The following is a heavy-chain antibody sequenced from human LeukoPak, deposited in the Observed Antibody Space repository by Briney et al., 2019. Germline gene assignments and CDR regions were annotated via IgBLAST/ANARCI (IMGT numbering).Heavy chain of an antibody. Sequence: SETLSLTCTVSGVSISSNYWSWIRQRPGKGLEWNGLEWIGYIHANGDTKYNPSLNSRVTISLDSSRSQLSLNLRSLTAADTALYFCAGYDHSNYLAYWGQGILVTFSS. CDR1: GVSISSNY. J-gene: IGHJ4*02. CDR2: IHANGDT. CDR3: AGYDHSNYLAY. V-gene: IGHV4-4*08. D-gene: IGHD4-11*01.